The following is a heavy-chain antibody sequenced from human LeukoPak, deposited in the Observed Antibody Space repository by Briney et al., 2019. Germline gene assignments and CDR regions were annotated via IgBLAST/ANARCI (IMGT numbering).Heavy chain of an antibody. CDR1: GFTFSSYA. V-gene: IGHV3-7*01. Sequence: SGGSLRLSCAASGFTFSSYAMSWVRHTPGKGLEWVANINQDGSDKYYVDSVKGRFTISRDNAKNSLYLQMSSLRAEDTAVYYCARRLVGTPDYFDYWGQGTLVTVSS. D-gene: IGHD4-23*01. CDR2: INQDGSDK. J-gene: IGHJ4*02. CDR3: ARRLVGTPDYFDY.